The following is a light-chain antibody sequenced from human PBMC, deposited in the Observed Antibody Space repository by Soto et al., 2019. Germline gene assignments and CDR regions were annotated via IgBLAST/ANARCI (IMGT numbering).Light chain of an antibody. CDR3: QQYGSSPLFT. Sequence: IVLTQSPGTLSLSPGERATLSCRASQSVSSSYLAWYQQKPGQAPRLLIYGASSRATGIPDRISGSGSGTDFALTISILGPEDFAVYYCQQYGSSPLFTFGPGTKVDIK. V-gene: IGKV3-20*01. CDR2: GAS. CDR1: QSVSSSY. J-gene: IGKJ3*01.